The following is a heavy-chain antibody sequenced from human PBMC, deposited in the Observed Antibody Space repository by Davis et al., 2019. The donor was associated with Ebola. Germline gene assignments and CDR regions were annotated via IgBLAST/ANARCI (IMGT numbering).Heavy chain of an antibody. CDR2: IKQDGSEK. CDR3: AREPWTTNYGMDV. D-gene: IGHD3/OR15-3a*01. Sequence: GESLKISCTASGFTFGDCAMSWVRQAPGKGLEWVANIKQDGSEKYYVDSVKGRFTISRDNAKNSLYLQMNSLRAEDTAVYYCAREPWTTNYGMDVWGQGTTVTVSS. J-gene: IGHJ6*02. V-gene: IGHV3-7*01. CDR1: GFTFGDCA.